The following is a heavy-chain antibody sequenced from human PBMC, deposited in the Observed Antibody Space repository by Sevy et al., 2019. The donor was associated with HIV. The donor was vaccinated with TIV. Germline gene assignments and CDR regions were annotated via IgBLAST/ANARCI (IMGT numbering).Heavy chain of an antibody. CDR2: ISADSGNS. J-gene: IGHJ4*02. D-gene: IGHD2-21*02. Sequence: ASVKVCCKASGYPFSSYGISWVRQAPGQGLEWMGWISADSGNSNYAQSLQGRVTMTTDTSTRTANMELRGLRFDETAVYYCARDLGGYGGNSIDYWGQRTLVTVSA. V-gene: IGHV1-18*01. CDR3: ARDLGGYGGNSIDY. CDR1: GYPFSSYG.